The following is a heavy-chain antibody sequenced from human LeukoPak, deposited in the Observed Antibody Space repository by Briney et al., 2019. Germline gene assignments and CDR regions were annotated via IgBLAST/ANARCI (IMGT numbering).Heavy chain of an antibody. J-gene: IGHJ6*02. CDR1: GFTFSSYS. CDR3: ARWSSSYYYYYGMDA. D-gene: IGHD6-13*01. Sequence: GGSLRLSCAASGFTFSSYSMNWVRQAPGKGLEWVSSISSSSSYIYYADSVKGRFTISRDNAKNSLYLQMNSLRAEDTAVYYCARWSSSYYYYYGMDAWGQGTTVTVSS. CDR2: ISSSSSYI. V-gene: IGHV3-21*01.